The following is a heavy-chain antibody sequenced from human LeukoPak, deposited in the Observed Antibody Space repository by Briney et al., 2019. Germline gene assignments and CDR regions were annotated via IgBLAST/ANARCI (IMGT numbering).Heavy chain of an antibody. D-gene: IGHD6-25*01. Sequence: PSETLSLTCTVSGGSITSYYWSWIRQSPGKGLEWIGYIYYSGSTNYNPSLKSRVTISVGTSKNQFSLKLSSVTAADTAVYYCAGRSYSSGFYYFDYWGQGTLVTVSS. CDR2: IYYSGST. J-gene: IGHJ4*02. CDR1: GGSITSYY. CDR3: AGRSYSSGFYYFDY. V-gene: IGHV4-59*08.